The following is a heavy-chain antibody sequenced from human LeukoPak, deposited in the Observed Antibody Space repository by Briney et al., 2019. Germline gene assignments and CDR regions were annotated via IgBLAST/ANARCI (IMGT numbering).Heavy chain of an antibody. J-gene: IGHJ3*02. CDR3: VRDHAYALDI. Sequence: GGSLRLSCAASGFTFSYYPMNWARQAPGKGLEWISYIRSHDGTVSYADSVKGHFTISTDTAKSSLFLQMNGLSADDTAVYYCVRDHAYALDIWGQGTMVTVSS. V-gene: IGHV3-48*01. CDR1: GFTFSYYP. CDR2: IRSHDGTV.